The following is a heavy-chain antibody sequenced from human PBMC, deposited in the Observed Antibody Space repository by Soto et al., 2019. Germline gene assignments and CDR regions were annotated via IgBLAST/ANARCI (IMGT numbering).Heavy chain of an antibody. CDR2: ISDSGST. Sequence: QVQLQESGPGLVKPSETLSLTCNVSGGSISNYYWNWIRQPPGKRLEWFGYISDSGSTKYNPSLMIRVTIYADMSQNQVSLEVKSVAAADSAIYYCARAHLVRLTTWAYSDYRGPGTLVTVS. CDR1: GGSISNYY. J-gene: IGHJ4*02. V-gene: IGHV4-59*01. CDR3: ARAHLVRLTTWAYSDY. D-gene: IGHD1-1*01.